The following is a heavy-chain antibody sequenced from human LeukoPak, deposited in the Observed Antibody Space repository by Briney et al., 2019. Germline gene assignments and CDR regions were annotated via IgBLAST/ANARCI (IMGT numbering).Heavy chain of an antibody. CDR2: LYRDGKT. CDR3: ARGVEPLAANTLAY. Sequence: AGGSLRLSCAAVGLTVIINDITWVRHTPGDGLEGVPALYRDGKTKYEDSLQGRFTISRDNSKTALYLEMHTLSPDDTAVYYCARGVEPLAANTLAYWGQGTLVTVSS. CDR1: GLTVIIND. J-gene: IGHJ4*02. V-gene: IGHV3-53*01. D-gene: IGHD3-16*01.